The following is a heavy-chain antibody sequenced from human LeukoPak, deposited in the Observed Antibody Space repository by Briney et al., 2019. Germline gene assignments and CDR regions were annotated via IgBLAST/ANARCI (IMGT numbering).Heavy chain of an antibody. V-gene: IGHV1-18*01. CDR2: ISAYNGNT. J-gene: IGHJ5*02. CDR1: GFTFTSYG. Sequence: ASVKVSCKASGFTFTSYGITWVRQAPGQGLEWMGWISAYNGNTNYAQKLQGRVTMTTDTSTTTAYMELRSLRSDDTAVYYCARDGLRFLEWTTSWFDPWGQGTLVTVSS. D-gene: IGHD3-3*01. CDR3: ARDGLRFLEWTTSWFDP.